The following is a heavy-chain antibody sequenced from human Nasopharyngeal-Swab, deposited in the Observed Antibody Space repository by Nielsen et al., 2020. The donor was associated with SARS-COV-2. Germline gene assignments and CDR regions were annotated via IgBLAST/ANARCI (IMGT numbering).Heavy chain of an antibody. CDR3: ARLSEMATNSHYYYYYMDV. CDR2: IYPGDSDT. V-gene: IGHV5-51*01. Sequence: WIRQPPGKGLEWMGIIYPGDSDTRYSPSFQGQVTISADKSISTAYLQWSSLKASDTAMYYCARLSEMATNSHYYYYYMDVWGKGTTVTVSS. J-gene: IGHJ6*03. D-gene: IGHD5-24*01.